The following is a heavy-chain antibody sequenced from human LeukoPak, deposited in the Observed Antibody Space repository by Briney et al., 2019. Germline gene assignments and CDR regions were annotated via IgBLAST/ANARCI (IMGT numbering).Heavy chain of an antibody. Sequence: ASVKVSCKASGYTFTSYGISWVRQAPGQGLEWMGWISAYNGNTNHAQKLQGRVTMTTDTSTSTAYMELRSLRSDDTAVYYCARDVQGFWSGKDYYGMDVWGQGTTVTVSS. CDR3: ARDVQGFWSGKDYYGMDV. CDR2: ISAYNGNT. J-gene: IGHJ6*02. D-gene: IGHD3-3*01. CDR1: GYTFTSYG. V-gene: IGHV1-18*01.